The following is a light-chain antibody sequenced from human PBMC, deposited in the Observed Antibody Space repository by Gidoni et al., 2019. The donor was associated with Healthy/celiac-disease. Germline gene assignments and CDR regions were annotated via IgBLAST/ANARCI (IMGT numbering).Light chain of an antibody. J-gene: IGLJ2*01. Sequence: SYELTQPPSVSVSPGQTASITCSGDELGDKFAFWYQQKPGQSPVLVIYQDTRRPSGIPARFSGSNSGNTATLTISGTQAMDEADYSCQAWHSSTVVFGGGTKLTVL. CDR2: QDT. V-gene: IGLV3-1*01. CDR1: ELGDKF. CDR3: QAWHSSTVV.